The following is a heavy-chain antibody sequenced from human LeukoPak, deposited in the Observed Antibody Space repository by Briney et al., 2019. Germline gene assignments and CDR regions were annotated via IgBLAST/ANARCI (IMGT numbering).Heavy chain of an antibody. CDR1: GFTFSVYY. Sequence: GGSLRLSCAASGFTFSVYYMSWIRQAPGKGLEWVSYISSSGSTIYYADSVKGRFTISRDNAKNSLYLQMNSLRAEDTAVYYCASRRYYDSSGYVDWGQGTLVTVSS. J-gene: IGHJ4*02. CDR3: ASRRYYDSSGYVD. CDR2: ISSSGSTI. V-gene: IGHV3-11*04. D-gene: IGHD3-22*01.